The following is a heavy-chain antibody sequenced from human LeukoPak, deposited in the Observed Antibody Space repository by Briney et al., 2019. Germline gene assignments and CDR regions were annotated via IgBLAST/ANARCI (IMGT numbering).Heavy chain of an antibody. CDR1: GFTFTTYW. V-gene: IGHV3-7*05. CDR3: ARMTGGLWDF. Sequence: GGSLRLSCAASGFTFTTYWMSWLRQGPGKGLEWVANINQDGSEKYYVDSVEGRFTISRDNARNSLYLQLNSLRAEDTAVYYCARMTGGLWDFWGQGTLVTVSS. CDR2: INQDGSEK. J-gene: IGHJ1*01. D-gene: IGHD1-26*01.